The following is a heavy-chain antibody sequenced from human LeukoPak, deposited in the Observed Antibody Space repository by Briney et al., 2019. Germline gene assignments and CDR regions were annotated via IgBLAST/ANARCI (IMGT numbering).Heavy chain of an antibody. CDR3: ARDLLPPGTAGFDFDL. J-gene: IGHJ4*02. D-gene: IGHD1-1*01. Sequence: GASVKVSCKASGYTFTSYDINWVRQATGQGLEWMGRINPNSGGTNYAQRFQGRVTMTRDTSISTAYMELTRLRSDDTAVYYCARDLLPPGTAGFDFDLWGQGTLVTVSS. V-gene: IGHV1-2*06. CDR2: INPNSGGT. CDR1: GYTFTSYD.